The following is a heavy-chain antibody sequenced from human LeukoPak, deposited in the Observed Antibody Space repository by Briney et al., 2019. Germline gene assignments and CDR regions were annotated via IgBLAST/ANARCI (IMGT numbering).Heavy chain of an antibody. CDR1: SGSISSFF. V-gene: IGHV4-59*01. J-gene: IGHJ4*02. Sequence: SETLSLTCTVSSGSISSFFWSWIRQPPGKGLEWIGSMHYSGDTKYDPSLKSRVSLSIDTSKQQFSLRLSSVTAADTAVYYCARDLELERNRWNYFESWGQGTLVTVSS. CDR2: MHYSGDT. D-gene: IGHD1-1*01. CDR3: ARDLELERNRWNYFES.